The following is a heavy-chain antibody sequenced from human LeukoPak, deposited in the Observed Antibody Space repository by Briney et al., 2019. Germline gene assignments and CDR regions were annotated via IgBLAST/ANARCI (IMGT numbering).Heavy chain of an antibody. V-gene: IGHV3-21*04. CDR2: ISSSSSSYK. CDR3: ARSRHSYDSSGFPHY. CDR1: GFTFISYN. D-gene: IGHD3-22*01. Sequence: GGSLRLSCAASGFTFISYNMNWVRQAPGKGLEWVSSISSSSSSYKYYADSVKGRFTISRDNAKNSLYLQMNSLRAEDTALYYCARSRHSYDSSGFPHYWGQGTLVTVSS. J-gene: IGHJ4*02.